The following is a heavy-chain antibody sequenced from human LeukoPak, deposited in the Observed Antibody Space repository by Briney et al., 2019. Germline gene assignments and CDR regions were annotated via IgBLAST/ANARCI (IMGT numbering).Heavy chain of an antibody. Sequence: GGSLRLSCAAYGFTFGSYSMNWVRQAPGKGLEWVSSISSSSSYIYYADSVKGRFTISRGNAKNSLYLQMNSLRAEDTAVYYCARVDTATGGGDYFDYWGQGTLVTVSS. CDR3: ARVDTATGGGDYFDY. CDR1: GFTFGSYS. D-gene: IGHD5-18*01. V-gene: IGHV3-21*01. CDR2: ISSSSSYI. J-gene: IGHJ4*02.